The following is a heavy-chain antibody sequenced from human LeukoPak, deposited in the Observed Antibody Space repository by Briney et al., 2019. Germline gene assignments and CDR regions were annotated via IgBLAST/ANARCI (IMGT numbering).Heavy chain of an antibody. CDR2: IYYSGST. CDR1: GGSISSSSYY. D-gene: IGHD2-15*01. J-gene: IGHJ4*02. CDR3: ATHVQSPIVVVVAATLFDY. V-gene: IGHV4-39*01. Sequence: SETLSLTCTVSGGSISSSSYYWGWIRQPPGKGLEWIGSIYYSGSTYYNPSLKSRVTISVDTSKNQFSLKLSSVTAADTAVYYCATHVQSPIVVVVAATLFDYWGQGTLVTVSS.